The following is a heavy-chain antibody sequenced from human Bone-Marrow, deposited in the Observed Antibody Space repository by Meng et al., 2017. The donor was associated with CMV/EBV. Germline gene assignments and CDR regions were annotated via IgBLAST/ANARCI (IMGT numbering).Heavy chain of an antibody. CDR1: GGSISSYY. V-gene: IGHV4-59*13. CDR3: ERHDYYDAFDI. CDR2: MYYGGSS. D-gene: IGHD4/OR15-4a*01. Sequence: LRLSCSFSGGSISSYYWGWIRQPPGKGLEWVGYMYYGGSSNHNPSLKTRVTMSLDTSKNQFSLKMTSVTAADTGVYYCERHDYYDAFDIWGQGTMVTVSS. J-gene: IGHJ3*02.